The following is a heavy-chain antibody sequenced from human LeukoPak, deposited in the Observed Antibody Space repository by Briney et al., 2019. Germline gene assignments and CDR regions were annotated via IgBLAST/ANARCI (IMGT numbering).Heavy chain of an antibody. CDR2: IYPGDSDT. V-gene: IGHV5-51*01. CDR1: GYSFTSYW. Sequence: GESLKISCKGSGYSFTSYWIGWVRQMPGKGLEWMGIIYPGDSDTRYSPSFQGQVTISADKSISTAYLQWSSLKASDTAMYYCARTGYTSGWFVGSFDYWGQGTLVTVSS. CDR3: ARTGYTSGWFVGSFDY. J-gene: IGHJ4*02. D-gene: IGHD6-19*01.